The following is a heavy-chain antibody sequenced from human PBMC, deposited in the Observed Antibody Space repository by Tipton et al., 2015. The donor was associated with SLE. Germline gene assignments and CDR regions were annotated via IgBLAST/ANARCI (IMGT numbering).Heavy chain of an antibody. Sequence: TLSLTCTVSGGSISSYYWSWIRQPAGKGLEWIGRIYRSGNTNYNPSRKSRVTMSVDTSKNQFSLNLRSVTAADTAVYYCARGSDYDLDYWGQGTLVTVSS. V-gene: IGHV4-4*07. J-gene: IGHJ4*02. CDR1: GGSISSYY. D-gene: IGHD4-17*01. CDR2: IYRSGNT. CDR3: ARGSDYDLDY.